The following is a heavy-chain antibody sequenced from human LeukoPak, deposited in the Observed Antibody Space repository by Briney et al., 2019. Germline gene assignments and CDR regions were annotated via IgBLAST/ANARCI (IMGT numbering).Heavy chain of an antibody. CDR1: GGSISSYY. CDR2: IYYSGST. D-gene: IGHD3-3*01. Sequence: VKPSETLSLTCTVSGGSISSYYWSWIRQPPGKGLEWIGYIYYSGSTYYNPSLKSRVTISVDTSKNQFSLKLSSVTAADTAVYYCAREEVSGGLAIFGVVIQTGTFDYWGQGTLVTVSS. CDR3: AREEVSGGLAIFGVVIQTGTFDY. J-gene: IGHJ4*02. V-gene: IGHV4-59*12.